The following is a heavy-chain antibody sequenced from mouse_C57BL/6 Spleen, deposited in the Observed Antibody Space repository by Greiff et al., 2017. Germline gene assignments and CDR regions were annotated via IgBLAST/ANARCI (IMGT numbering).Heavy chain of an antibody. CDR1: GYTFTSYW. Sequence: QVQLQQPGAELVKPGASVKMSCKASGYTFTSYWITWVKQRPGQGLEWIGDIYPGSGSTNYNEKFKSKATLTVDTSSSTAYMQLSSLTSEDSAVYYCARRSYDCDEGAMDYWGQGTSVTVSS. D-gene: IGHD2-4*01. V-gene: IGHV1-55*01. CDR2: IYPGSGST. CDR3: ARRSYDCDEGAMDY. J-gene: IGHJ4*01.